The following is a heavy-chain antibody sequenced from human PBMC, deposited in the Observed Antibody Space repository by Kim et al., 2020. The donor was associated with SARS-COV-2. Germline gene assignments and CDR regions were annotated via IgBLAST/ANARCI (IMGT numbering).Heavy chain of an antibody. D-gene: IGHD5-12*01. V-gene: IGHV3-9*01. CDR2: ISWNSGSI. Sequence: GGSLRLSCAASGFTFDDYAMHWVRQAPGKGLEWVSGISWNSGSIGYADSVKGRFTISRDNAKNSLYLQMNSLRAEDTALYYCAKAIADGYKDYGMDVWGQGTTVTVSS. CDR1: GFTFDDYA. J-gene: IGHJ6*02. CDR3: AKAIADGYKDYGMDV.